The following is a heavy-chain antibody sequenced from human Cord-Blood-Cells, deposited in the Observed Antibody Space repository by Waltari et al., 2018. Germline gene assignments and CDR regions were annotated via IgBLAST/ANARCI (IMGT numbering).Heavy chain of an antibody. CDR1: GYSISSGYY. CDR2: IDPSGST. CDR3: ARADGSGSRELDY. V-gene: IGHV4-38-2*01. D-gene: IGHD3-10*01. J-gene: IGHJ4*02. Sequence: QVQLQESGPGLVKPSETLSLTCAVSGYSISSGYYWGWTRQPPGKGLEWIGSIDPSGSTYYTPSLESRVTISVDTSKNQFSLKLSSVSAADTAVYYCARADGSGSRELDYWGQGTLVTVSS.